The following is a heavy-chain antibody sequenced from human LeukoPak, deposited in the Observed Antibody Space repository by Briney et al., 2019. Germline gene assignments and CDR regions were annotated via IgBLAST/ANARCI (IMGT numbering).Heavy chain of an antibody. CDR3: ASDSSGWYGTPLGY. CDR2: IYSGGST. CDR1: GFTFSSYA. J-gene: IGHJ4*02. D-gene: IGHD6-19*01. V-gene: IGHV3-66*01. Sequence: GGSLRLSCAASGFTFSSYAMSWVRQAPGKGLEWVSVIYSGGSTYYADSVKGRFTISRDNSKNTLYLQMNSLRAEDTAVYYCASDSSGWYGTPLGYWGQGTLVTVSS.